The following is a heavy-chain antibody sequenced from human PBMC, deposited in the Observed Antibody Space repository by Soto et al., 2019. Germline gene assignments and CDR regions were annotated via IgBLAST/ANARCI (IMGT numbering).Heavy chain of an antibody. V-gene: IGHV3-7*04. J-gene: IGHJ5*01. Sequence: GGSLRLSCAASGFTFSNFWMGWVRQAPGKGLEWVANIKRDGSERRYLDSVKGRFTVSRDNAENSMYLQMNSLRVEDTAVYYCARVGTESRGWYDYWGQGTLVTVSS. CDR1: GFTFSNFW. CDR3: ARVGTESRGWYDY. CDR2: IKRDGSER. D-gene: IGHD6-25*01.